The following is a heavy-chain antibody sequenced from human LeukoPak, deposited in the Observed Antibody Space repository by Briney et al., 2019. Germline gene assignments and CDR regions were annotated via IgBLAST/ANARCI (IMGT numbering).Heavy chain of an antibody. J-gene: IGHJ5*02. CDR3: ARSVGYSSSWLNWFDP. D-gene: IGHD6-13*01. CDR2: ISGTDGST. CDR1: GLTFSSYA. V-gene: IGHV3-23*01. Sequence: GGSLRLSCAASGLTFSSYAMNWVRQAPGKGLEWVSGISGTDGSTHYADSVKGRFTISRDNAKNSLYLQMNSLRAEDTAVYYCARSVGYSSSWLNWFDPWGQGTLVTVSS.